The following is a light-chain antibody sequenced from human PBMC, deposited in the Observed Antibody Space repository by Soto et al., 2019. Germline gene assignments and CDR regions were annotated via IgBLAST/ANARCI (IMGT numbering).Light chain of an antibody. V-gene: IGKV3-20*01. J-gene: IGKJ5*01. Sequence: EIVLTQSPGTLSLSPGEGATLSCRASQSVSSSYIAWYQQRPVQTPSLLIYGASTRATGIPDRFSGSGSGTHFTLTISRLEPGDFAVYYCQHFGGTTFIFGQGTRLEIK. CDR1: QSVSSSY. CDR2: GAS. CDR3: QHFGGTTFI.